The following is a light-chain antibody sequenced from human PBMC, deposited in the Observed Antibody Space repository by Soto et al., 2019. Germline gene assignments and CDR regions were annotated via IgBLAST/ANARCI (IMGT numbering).Light chain of an antibody. V-gene: IGLV2-14*01. CDR3: CSYTGSSTVG. Sequence: QCSLTQPASLSVSPGESITISCTGTNSDVGAYNYVSWYQQHPGKAPKLMIYEVSNLPSGVSNRFSGSKSGNTASLTISGLQAEDEANYYCCSYTGSSTVGFGGGTQLNVL. CDR1: NSDVGAYNY. J-gene: IGLJ2*01. CDR2: EVS.